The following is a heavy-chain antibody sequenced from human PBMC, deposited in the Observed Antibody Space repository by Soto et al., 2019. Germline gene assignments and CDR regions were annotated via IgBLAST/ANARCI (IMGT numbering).Heavy chain of an antibody. CDR1: GASINNNDYY. D-gene: IGHD3-22*01. J-gene: IGHJ2*01. CDR3: ARMSYFYDKWYFNL. V-gene: IGHV4-30-4*01. Sequence: SETLSLTCTVSGASINNNDYYWSWIRQTPGKGLEWIGYVYYSGSTDYIPSLKSRLSMSIDKSQNQFTLKLNSVTAADTATYYCARMSYFYDKWYFNLWGRGTLVTVSS. CDR2: VYYSGST.